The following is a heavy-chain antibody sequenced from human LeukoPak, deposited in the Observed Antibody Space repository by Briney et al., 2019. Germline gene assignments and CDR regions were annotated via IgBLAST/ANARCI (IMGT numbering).Heavy chain of an antibody. CDR1: GYTFTDDY. V-gene: IGHV1-2*02. CDR2: INPNSGGT. Sequence: ASVKVSCKASGYTFTDDYVQWVRQAPGQGLEWMGWINPNSGGTNYAQKFQGRVTMTRDTSISTAYMELSRLRSEDTAVYYCARDGVAGKDYFDYWGQGTLVTVSS. J-gene: IGHJ4*02. CDR3: ARDGVAGKDYFDY. D-gene: IGHD6-19*01.